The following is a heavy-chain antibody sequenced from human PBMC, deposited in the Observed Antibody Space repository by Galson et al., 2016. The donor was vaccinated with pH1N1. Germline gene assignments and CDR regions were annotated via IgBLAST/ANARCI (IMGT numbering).Heavy chain of an antibody. CDR1: GYTFTDYY. D-gene: IGHD1-26*01. Sequence: SAKVSCKASGYTFTDYYIHWVRQAPGKGLEWMGWINPNSDVTKYAQKFQDRVTMTRDTSIDTAYMELSGLTSDDTAVYYCARDSKGGIPFHYWGQGTLVTLSS. J-gene: IGHJ4*02. V-gene: IGHV1-2*02. CDR2: INPNSDVT. CDR3: ARDSKGGIPFHY.